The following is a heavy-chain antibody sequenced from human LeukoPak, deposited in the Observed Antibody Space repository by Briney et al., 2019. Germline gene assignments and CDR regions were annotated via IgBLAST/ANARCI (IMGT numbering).Heavy chain of an antibody. J-gene: IGHJ4*02. V-gene: IGHV1-3*01. CDR2: INAGNGNT. CDR3: ARVPATIPFDY. CDR1: RYTFTRYA. D-gene: IGHD5-24*01. Sequence: GASVKVSCKASRYTFTRYATHWVRQAPGQRLEWMGWINAGNGNTKYSQKFQGRVTITRDTSASTAYMELSSLRSEDTAVYYCARVPATIPFDYWGQGTLVTVSS.